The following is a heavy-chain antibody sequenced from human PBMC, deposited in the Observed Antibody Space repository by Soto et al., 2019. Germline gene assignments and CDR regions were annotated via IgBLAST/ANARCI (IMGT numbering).Heavy chain of an antibody. J-gene: IGHJ1*01. CDR3: ARGSWYYDSSGYSEYFQH. CDR2: IYYSGST. CDR1: GGSISSYY. Sequence: KPSETLSLTCTVSGGSISSYYWSWIRQPPGKGLEWIGYIYYSGSTNYNPSLKSRVTISVGTSKNQFSLKLSSVTAADTAVYYCARGSWYYDSSGYSEYFQHWGQGTLVTVSS. V-gene: IGHV4-59*01. D-gene: IGHD3-22*01.